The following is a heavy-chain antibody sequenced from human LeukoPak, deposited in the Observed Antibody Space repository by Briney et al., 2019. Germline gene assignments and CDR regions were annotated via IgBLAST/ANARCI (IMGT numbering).Heavy chain of an antibody. V-gene: IGHV1-18*01. Sequence: ASVKVSCKASGYTFTSYGISWVRQAPGQGLEWMGWISAYNGNTNYAQKLQGRVTMTTDTSTSTAYMELRSLRSDDTAVYYCARDLSAIVVVPAGLNWFDPWGQGILVSVSS. J-gene: IGHJ5*02. D-gene: IGHD2-2*01. CDR1: GYTFTSYG. CDR2: ISAYNGNT. CDR3: ARDLSAIVVVPAGLNWFDP.